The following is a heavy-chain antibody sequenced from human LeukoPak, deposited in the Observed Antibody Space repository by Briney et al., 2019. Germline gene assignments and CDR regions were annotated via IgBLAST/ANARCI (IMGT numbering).Heavy chain of an antibody. CDR3: ARAIYKSTGTYGY. V-gene: IGHV4-34*01. J-gene: IGHJ4*02. CDR2: INHSGST. Sequence: SETLSLTCAVYGGSFSAYYWSSFRQPPGKGLDWIGEINHSGSTNYNPSLKSRVTISVDTSKNQFSLKLTSVTAADTAVYYCARAIYKSTGTYGYWGQGTLVTVSS. D-gene: IGHD1-1*01. CDR1: GGSFSAYY.